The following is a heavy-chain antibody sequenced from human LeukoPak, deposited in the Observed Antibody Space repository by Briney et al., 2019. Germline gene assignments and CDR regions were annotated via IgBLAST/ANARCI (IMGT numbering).Heavy chain of an antibody. CDR3: AQKGGADY. D-gene: IGHD2-15*01. J-gene: IGHJ4*02. V-gene: IGHV3-7*01. CDR1: GFPFSSYW. CDR2: IKQDGSKK. Sequence: PGGSLRLSCVASGFPFSSYWMTWVRQAPGKGLEWVANIKQDGSKKSYVDSVKGRFTISRDNAKNSLYLQMNSLRDEDTAVYYCAQKGGADYWGQGTLVTVSS.